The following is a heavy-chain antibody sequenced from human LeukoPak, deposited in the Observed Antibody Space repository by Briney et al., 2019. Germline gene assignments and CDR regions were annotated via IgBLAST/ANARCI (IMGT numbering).Heavy chain of an antibody. Sequence: ASVKVSCKASGYTFTAYYMHWVRQAPGQGLEWMGWINPNTGGTGYAQKFQDWVTMTRDTSISTAYMELSRLRSDDTAVYYCARSPSGLAARLSFWGQGTLVTVSS. D-gene: IGHD6-6*01. CDR2: INPNTGGT. V-gene: IGHV1-2*04. CDR1: GYTFTAYY. CDR3: ARSPSGLAARLSF. J-gene: IGHJ4*02.